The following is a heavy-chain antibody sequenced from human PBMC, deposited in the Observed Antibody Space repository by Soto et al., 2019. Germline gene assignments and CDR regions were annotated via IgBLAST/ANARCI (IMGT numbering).Heavy chain of an antibody. CDR3: ARGLPRVGTLSVYNWFDP. J-gene: IGHJ5*02. Sequence: SETLSLTCAVYGGSFSGYYWSWIRQPPGKGLEWIGEINHSGSTNYNPSLKSRVTISVDTSKNQFSLKLSSVTAADTAVYYCARGLPRVGTLSVYNWFDPWGQGTLVTVSS. V-gene: IGHV4-34*01. CDR1: GGSFSGYY. D-gene: IGHD1-1*01. CDR2: INHSGST.